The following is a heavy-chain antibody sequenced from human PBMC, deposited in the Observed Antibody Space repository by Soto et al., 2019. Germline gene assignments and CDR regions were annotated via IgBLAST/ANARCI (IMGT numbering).Heavy chain of an antibody. CDR3: ARLLERFSGDAFDI. J-gene: IGHJ3*02. CDR2: IYYSGST. CDR1: GGSSSSGGYY. Sequence: TLSLTCTVSGGSSSSGGYYWRWIRQHPGKGLEWIGYIYYSGSTYYSPSLKSRVTISVDTSKNQFSLKLSSVTAADTAVYYCARLLERFSGDAFDIWGQGTMVTVS. V-gene: IGHV4-31*03. D-gene: IGHD3-10*01.